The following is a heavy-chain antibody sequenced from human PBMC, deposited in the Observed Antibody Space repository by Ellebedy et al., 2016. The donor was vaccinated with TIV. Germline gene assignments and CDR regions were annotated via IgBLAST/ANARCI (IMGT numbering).Heavy chain of an antibody. J-gene: IGHJ1*01. CDR1: GGSISRSTYY. Sequence: SETLSLXCTVSGGSISRSTYYWGWIRQPPGKGLEWIGSMYYSGNTYYNPSLRSRVTISVDTSQNQLSLKLSSVTAADTAVYYCASKVSSYGDFYTEYFQHWGQGTLVTVSS. CDR2: MYYSGNT. CDR3: ASKVSSYGDFYTEYFQH. D-gene: IGHD4-17*01. V-gene: IGHV4-39*07.